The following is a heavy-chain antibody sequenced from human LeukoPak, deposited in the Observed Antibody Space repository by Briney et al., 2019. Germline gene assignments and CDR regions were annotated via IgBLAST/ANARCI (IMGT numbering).Heavy chain of an antibody. D-gene: IGHD3-22*01. CDR1: GFTFSSYA. CDR3: AKEGYDSSGFYSNFQH. Sequence: GGSLRLSCAASGFTFSSYAMSWVRQAPGKGLECISGFSGSGGSTYYADSVKGRFTISRDNSKNTLYLQMNSLRAEDTAVYYCAKEGYDSSGFYSNFQHWGQGTLVTVSS. J-gene: IGHJ1*01. CDR2: FSGSGGST. V-gene: IGHV3-23*01.